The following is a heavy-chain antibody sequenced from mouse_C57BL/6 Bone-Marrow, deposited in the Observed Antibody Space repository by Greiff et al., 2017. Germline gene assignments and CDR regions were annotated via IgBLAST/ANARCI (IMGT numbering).Heavy chain of an antibody. CDR3: ARRGGSTGVAHFDF. V-gene: IGHV1-69*01. D-gene: IGHD1-1*01. CDR2: IDPSDSYT. CDR1: GYTFTSYW. Sequence: QVQLQQPGAELVMPGASVKLSCKASGYTFTSYWMHWVKQRPGQGLEWIGEIDPSDSYTNYNQKFKGKSTLTVDKSSSTAYMQISSLTSEDSAVYYCARRGGSTGVAHFDFWGTGTTVTVSS. J-gene: IGHJ1*03.